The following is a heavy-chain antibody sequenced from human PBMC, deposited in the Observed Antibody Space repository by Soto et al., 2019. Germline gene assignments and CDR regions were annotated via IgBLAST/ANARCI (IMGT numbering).Heavy chain of an antibody. D-gene: IGHD5-12*01. CDR2: IYPDESDT. Sequence: PGESLKISCKCSGYSFTKYWIGSVRQMPGKGLEWLAIIYPDESDTRYSPSFQGQVTISADKSISTAYLQWSSLKASDTAMYYCVRMGFSGGGYLSYYYYGMDIWGQGTTVTVSS. CDR1: GYSFTKYW. J-gene: IGHJ6*02. V-gene: IGHV5-51*01. CDR3: VRMGFSGGGYLSYYYYGMDI.